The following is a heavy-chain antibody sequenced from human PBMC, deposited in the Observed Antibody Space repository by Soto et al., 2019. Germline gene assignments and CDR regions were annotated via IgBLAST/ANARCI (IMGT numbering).Heavy chain of an antibody. D-gene: IGHD2-8*01. J-gene: IGHJ5*02. V-gene: IGHV3-30*18. CDR1: GFTFSSYG. Sequence: GGSLRLSCAASGFTFSSYGMHWVRQAPGKGLEWVAVISYDGSNKYYADSVKGRFTISRDNSKNTLYLQMNSLRAEDTAVYYWGERFICAYLGWFDPWGQGTLVTVSS. CDR3: GERFICAYLGWFDP. CDR2: ISYDGSNK.